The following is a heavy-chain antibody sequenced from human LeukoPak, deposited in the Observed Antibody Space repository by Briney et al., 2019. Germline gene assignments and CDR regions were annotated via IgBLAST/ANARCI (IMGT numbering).Heavy chain of an antibody. D-gene: IGHD6-13*01. CDR1: GFTFSSYG. CDR3: ARDSHSSSWYSEFDY. V-gene: IGHV3-33*01. Sequence: PGRSLRPSCAASGFTFSSYGMNWVRQAPGKGLEWVALIWSDGNNKYYADSVRGRFTISRDNSKNTLYLQMNSLRAEDTAVYYCARDSHSSSWYSEFDYWGQGTLVTVSS. CDR2: IWSDGNNK. J-gene: IGHJ4*02.